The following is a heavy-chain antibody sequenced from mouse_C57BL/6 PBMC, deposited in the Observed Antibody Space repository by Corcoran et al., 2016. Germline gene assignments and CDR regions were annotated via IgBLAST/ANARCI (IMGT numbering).Heavy chain of an antibody. Sequence: QIQLVQSGPELKKPGETVKISCKASGYTFTTYGMSWVKQAPGKGLKWMGWINTYSGVPTYADDFKGRFAFSLETSASTAYLQINNLKNEDTATSFCARDDYDPHWYFDVWGTGTTVTVSS. CDR1: GYTFTTYG. J-gene: IGHJ1*03. V-gene: IGHV9-3*01. CDR2: INTYSGVP. D-gene: IGHD2-4*01. CDR3: ARDDYDPHWYFDV.